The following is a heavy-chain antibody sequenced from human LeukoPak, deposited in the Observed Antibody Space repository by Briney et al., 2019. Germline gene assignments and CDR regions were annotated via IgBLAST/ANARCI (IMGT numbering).Heavy chain of an antibody. CDR2: ISGSGGIT. CDR1: GFTFSSYA. J-gene: IGHJ4*02. CDR3: ARDYRTSGFYSYFDS. V-gene: IGHV3-23*01. Sequence: GGSLRLSCAVSGFTFSSYAMSWVRQAPGKGLEWVAGISGSGGITYSADSVKGRFTMSRDNSKNTLYLEIDSPRVEDTALYHCARDYRTSGFYSYFDSWGQGTMVIVSS. D-gene: IGHD3-22*01.